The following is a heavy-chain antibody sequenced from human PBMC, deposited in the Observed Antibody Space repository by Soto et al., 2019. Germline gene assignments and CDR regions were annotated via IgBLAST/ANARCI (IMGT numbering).Heavy chain of an antibody. Sequence: SVKVSCKASGGTFSSYAISWVRQAPGQGLEWMGGIIPIFGTANYAQKFQGRVTMTRDTSTSTVYMEVSSLRSEDTAVYYCSRVDPGETSPFDHWGQGTLVTVSS. CDR2: IIPIFGTA. CDR3: SRVDPGETSPFDH. CDR1: GGTFSSYA. V-gene: IGHV1-69*05. D-gene: IGHD3-10*01. J-gene: IGHJ4*02.